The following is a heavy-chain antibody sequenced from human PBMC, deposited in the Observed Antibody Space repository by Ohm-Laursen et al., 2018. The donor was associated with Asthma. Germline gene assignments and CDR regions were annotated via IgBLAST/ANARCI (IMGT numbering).Heavy chain of an antibody. CDR3: ASGLSGYLNIY. V-gene: IGHV3-30-3*01. CDR2: ISSDGSNI. D-gene: IGHD3-22*01. CDR1: GFTFSSYQ. Sequence: SLRLSCAASGFTFSSYQMHWVRQAPGKGLEWVAVISSDGSNIFYANSVKGRFTISRDNSKNTLYLQMNSLRAEDTAVYYCASGLSGYLNIYWGQGTLVTVSS. J-gene: IGHJ4*02.